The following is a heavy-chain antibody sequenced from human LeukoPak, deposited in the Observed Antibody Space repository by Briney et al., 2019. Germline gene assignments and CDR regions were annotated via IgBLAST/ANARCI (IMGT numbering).Heavy chain of an antibody. CDR3: ARGRYDSSFPFDY. Sequence: PSETLSLTCTVSGGSISSYYWSRIRQPPGKGLEWIGHIYYSGSTNYNPSLKSRVTISVDTSKNQFSLRLSSVTAADTAVYYCARGRYDSSFPFDYWGQGTLVTVSS. D-gene: IGHD3-22*01. V-gene: IGHV4-59*13. CDR1: GGSISSYY. J-gene: IGHJ4*02. CDR2: IYYSGST.